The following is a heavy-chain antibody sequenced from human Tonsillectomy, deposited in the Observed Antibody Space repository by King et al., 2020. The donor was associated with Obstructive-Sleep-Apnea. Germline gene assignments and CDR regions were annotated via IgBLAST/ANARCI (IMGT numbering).Heavy chain of an antibody. V-gene: IGHV3-23*04. CDR2: ISGSGGST. CDR1: GFIFSSFA. CDR3: AKGVDGSGVDPIPIDY. D-gene: IGHD3-10*01. Sequence: DVQLVESGGGLVQPGGSLRVSCAASGFIFSSFAMSWVRQAPGKGLEWVSAISGSGGSTYYADSVKGRFTISRDNSKNALYLQMNSLRAEDTAVYYCAKGVDGSGVDPIPIDYWGQGTLVIVSS. J-gene: IGHJ4*02.